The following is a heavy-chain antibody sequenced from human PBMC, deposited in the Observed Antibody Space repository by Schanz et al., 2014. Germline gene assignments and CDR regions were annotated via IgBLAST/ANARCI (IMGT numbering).Heavy chain of an antibody. J-gene: IGHJ4*02. CDR2: IYYRGNT. CDR1: GDSIRSYY. CDR3: ARRIWDGDYYYFDY. V-gene: IGHV4-59*08. D-gene: IGHD4-17*01. Sequence: QVQLQESGPGLVKPSETLSLTCNVSGDSIRSYYWSWIRQPPGKGLEWIGYIYYRGNTNYNPSLTSRVTMSEDTSKNQFSLKLSSVTAADTAVYYCARRIWDGDYYYFDYWGQGTLVTVSS.